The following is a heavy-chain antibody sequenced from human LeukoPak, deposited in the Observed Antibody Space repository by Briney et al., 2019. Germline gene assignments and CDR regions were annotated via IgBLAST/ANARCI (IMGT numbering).Heavy chain of an antibody. D-gene: IGHD3-10*01. CDR3: VRDSEGSFDY. J-gene: IGHJ4*02. V-gene: IGHV3-23*01. CDR1: GFTFRDYV. CDR2: LACLDASCTE. Sequence: GGSLRLSCEASGFTFRDYVMNWVRQAPGKGLEWVSTLACLDASCTEYYSDSVKGRFSISRDTSRNTLSLQVNSLRVEDTAMYYCVRDSEGSFDYWGQGTLVTVSS.